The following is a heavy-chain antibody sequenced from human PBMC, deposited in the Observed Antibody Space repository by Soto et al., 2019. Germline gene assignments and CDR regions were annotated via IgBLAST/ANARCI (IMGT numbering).Heavy chain of an antibody. D-gene: IGHD1-26*01. CDR2: ISWDGGST. Sequence: GGSLRLSCVASGLTFDDYTMHWVRQAPGKGLEWVSLISWDGGSTYYADSVKGRFTISRDNSKNSLYLQMNSLRTEDTALYYCAKAPNSGSYYWYFDLWGRGTLVTVSS. J-gene: IGHJ2*01. V-gene: IGHV3-43*01. CDR1: GLTFDDYT. CDR3: AKAPNSGSYYWYFDL.